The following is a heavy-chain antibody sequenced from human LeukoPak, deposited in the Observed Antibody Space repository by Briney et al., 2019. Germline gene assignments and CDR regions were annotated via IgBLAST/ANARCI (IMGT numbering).Heavy chain of an antibody. CDR1: GYTFTGYY. J-gene: IGHJ5*02. CDR2: INPNSGGT. D-gene: IGHD6-19*01. CDR3: AREGSAREDTNWFDP. Sequence: ASVKVSCKASGYTFTGYYMHWVRQAPGQGLEWMGWINPNSGGTNYAQKFQGWVTMTRDTSISTAYMELSGLRSDDTAVYYCAREGSAREDTNWFDPWGQGTLVTVSS. V-gene: IGHV1-2*04.